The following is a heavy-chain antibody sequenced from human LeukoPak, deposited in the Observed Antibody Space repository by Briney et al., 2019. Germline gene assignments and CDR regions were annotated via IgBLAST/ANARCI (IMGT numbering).Heavy chain of an antibody. Sequence: GGSLRLSCAASGFTFSSYSMNWVRRAPGKGLEWVSSISSSSSYIYYADSVKGRFTISRDNAKNSLYLQMNSLRAEDTAVYHCARDRQQWLAQGFDPWGQGTLVTVSS. D-gene: IGHD6-19*01. CDR1: GFTFSSYS. V-gene: IGHV3-21*01. CDR2: ISSSSSYI. CDR3: ARDRQQWLAQGFDP. J-gene: IGHJ5*02.